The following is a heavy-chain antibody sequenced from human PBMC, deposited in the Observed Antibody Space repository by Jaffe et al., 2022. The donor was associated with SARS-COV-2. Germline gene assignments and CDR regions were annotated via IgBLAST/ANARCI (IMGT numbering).Heavy chain of an antibody. CDR3: PKDTTASGGGHGMDV. CDR1: GFTFSSYG. CDR2: ISNDGTNK. Sequence: QVHLVESGGGEVQPGRSLRLSCAASGFTFSSYGMHWVRQAPGKGLEWVAVISNDGTNKYYADSVKGRFTISRDNSKNTLYLQMNSLRADDTAVYYCPKDTTASGGGHGMDVWGQGTTVTVSS. D-gene: IGHD1-26*01. J-gene: IGHJ6*02. V-gene: IGHV3-30*18.